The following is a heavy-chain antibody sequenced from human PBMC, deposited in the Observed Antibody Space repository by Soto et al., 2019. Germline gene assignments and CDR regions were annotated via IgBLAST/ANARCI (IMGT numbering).Heavy chain of an antibody. V-gene: IGHV1-69*13. Sequence: ASVKVSCKASGGTFSSYAISWVRQAPGQGLEWMGGIIPIFGTANYAQKFQGRVTITADESTSTAYMELSSLRSEDTAVYYCARGRSAPREPYYGMDVWGQGTTVTVSS. J-gene: IGHJ6*02. CDR2: IIPIFGTA. CDR3: ARGRSAPREPYYGMDV. D-gene: IGHD1-26*01. CDR1: GGTFSSYA.